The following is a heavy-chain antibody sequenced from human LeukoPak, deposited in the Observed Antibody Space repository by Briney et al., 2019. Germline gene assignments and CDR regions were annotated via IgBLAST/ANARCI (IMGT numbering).Heavy chain of an antibody. CDR1: GFPLRISR. CDR3: ARGLRYASCWYNFDY. CDR2: ISISSTNI. Sequence: PGGPLRLFCVACGFPLRISRVLGLRQAPGKGLEGVSYISISSTNIYYADSVKGRFTISRDNAKNSLYLQMKSTKNQDKAVYYCARGLRYASCWYNFDYWGQGTLVTVSS. V-gene: IGHV3-48*02. D-gene: IGHD6-13*01. J-gene: IGHJ4*02.